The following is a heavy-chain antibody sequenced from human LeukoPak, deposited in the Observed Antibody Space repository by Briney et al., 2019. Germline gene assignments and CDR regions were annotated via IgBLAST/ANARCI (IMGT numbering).Heavy chain of an antibody. CDR2: ISSSTGYI. CDR1: GFTFTDYT. CDR3: ARDSGSYSGYYYYYMDV. D-gene: IGHD1-26*01. Sequence: PGGSLRLSCAASGFTFTDYTINWVRQAPGKGLEWVSSISSSTGYIYYADSVKGRFTISRDNAKNSLYLQMNSLRAEDTAVYYCARDSGSYSGYYYYYMDVWGKGTTVTVSS. J-gene: IGHJ6*03. V-gene: IGHV3-21*01.